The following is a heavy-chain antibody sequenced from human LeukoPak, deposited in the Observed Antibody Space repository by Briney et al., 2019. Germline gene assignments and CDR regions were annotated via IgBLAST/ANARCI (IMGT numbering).Heavy chain of an antibody. CDR1: GYTFTSYN. CDR3: ARPLTYYGSGTFDP. CDR2: MNPNSGNT. D-gene: IGHD3-10*01. Sequence: GASVKVSCEASGYTFTSYNINWVRQATGQGLEWMGWMNPNSGNTGYAQKFQGRVTMTRNTSISTAYMELSSLRFEDTAVYYCARPLTYYGSGTFDPWGQGTLVTVSS. J-gene: IGHJ5*02. V-gene: IGHV1-8*02.